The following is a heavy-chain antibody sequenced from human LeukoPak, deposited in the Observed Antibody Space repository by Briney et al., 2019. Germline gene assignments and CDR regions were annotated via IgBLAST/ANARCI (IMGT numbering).Heavy chain of an antibody. CDR1: GGSLSSYY. J-gene: IGHJ4*02. D-gene: IGHD5-18*01. CDR2: IYHSGTT. V-gene: IGHV4-59*12. Sequence: SETLSLTCTVSGGSLSSYYWSWIRQPPGKGLEWIGYIYHSGTTNYNPSLKSRVTISVDTSKSQFSLKLSSVTAAGTAVYYCARGGYSYVPDYWGQGTLVTVSS. CDR3: ARGGYSYVPDY.